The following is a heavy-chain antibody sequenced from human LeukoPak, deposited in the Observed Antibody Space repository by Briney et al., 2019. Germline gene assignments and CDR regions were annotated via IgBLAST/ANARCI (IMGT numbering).Heavy chain of an antibody. CDR2: IYYSGST. D-gene: IGHD3-10*01. Sequence: PSETLSLTCTVSGGSISSYYWSWIRQPPGKGLEWIGYIYYSGSTNYNPSLKSRVTISVDTSKNQFSLRLTSMTAADTAVYYCARGYYYRGWGQGTLVTVSS. CDR3: ARGYYYRG. J-gene: IGHJ4*02. CDR1: GGSISSYY. V-gene: IGHV4-59*08.